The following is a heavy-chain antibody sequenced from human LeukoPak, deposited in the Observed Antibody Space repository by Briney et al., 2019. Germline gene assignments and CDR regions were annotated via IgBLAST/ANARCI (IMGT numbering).Heavy chain of an antibody. CDR3: ARSRDGYNSVDY. J-gene: IGHJ4*02. V-gene: IGHV4-59*01. CDR2: IYYSGST. D-gene: IGHD5-12*01. CDR1: GGSISSYY. Sequence: SETLSLTCTVSGGSISSYYWSWIRQPPGKGLEWIGYIYYSGSTNYNPSLKSRVTISVDTSKNQFSLRLSSVTAADTAAYYCARSRDGYNSVDYWGQGTLVTVSS.